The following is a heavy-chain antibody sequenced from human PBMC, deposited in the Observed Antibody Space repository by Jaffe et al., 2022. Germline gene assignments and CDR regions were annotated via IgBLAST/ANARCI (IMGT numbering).Heavy chain of an antibody. CDR3: ARDRGWAN. CDR1: GYTFSGYY. V-gene: IGHV1-2*02. Sequence: QVQLVQSGAEVKKPGASVKVSCKASGYTFSGYYVHWVRQAPGQGLEWMGWINGNSGDTNYAQKFQGRVTVTRDTSISTVYMELSRLTSDDTAVYYCARDRGWANWGQGTLVTVSS. D-gene: IGHD3-10*01. CDR2: INGNSGDT. J-gene: IGHJ4*02.